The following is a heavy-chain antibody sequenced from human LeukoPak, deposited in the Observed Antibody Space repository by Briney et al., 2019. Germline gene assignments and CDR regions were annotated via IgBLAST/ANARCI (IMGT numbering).Heavy chain of an antibody. D-gene: IGHD3-10*01. CDR2: IYYSGST. CDR3: ARVATMDFDY. J-gene: IGHJ4*02. Sequence: PSETLSLTCTVSGGSVSSGSYYWSWIRQPPGKGLEWIGYIYYSGSTNYNPSLKSRVTISVDTSKNQFSLKLSSGTAADTAVYYCARVATMDFDYWGQGTLVTVSS. CDR1: GGSVSSGSYY. V-gene: IGHV4-61*01.